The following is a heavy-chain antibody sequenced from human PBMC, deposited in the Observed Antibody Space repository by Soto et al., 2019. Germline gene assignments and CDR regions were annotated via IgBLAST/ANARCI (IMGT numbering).Heavy chain of an antibody. CDR1: GFTFSSYS. V-gene: IGHV3-21*01. J-gene: IGHJ4*02. Sequence: PGGSLRLSCAASGFTFSSYSMNWVRQAPGKGLEWVSSISSSSSYIYYADSVKGRFTISRDNAKNSLYLQMNSLRAEDTAVYYCARSTSSGIVGATYDYSGQGTLVTVSS. D-gene: IGHD1-26*01. CDR3: ARSTSSGIVGATYDY. CDR2: ISSSSSYI.